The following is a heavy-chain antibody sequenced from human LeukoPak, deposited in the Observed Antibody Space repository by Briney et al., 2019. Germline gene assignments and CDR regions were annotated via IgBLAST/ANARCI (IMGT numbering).Heavy chain of an antibody. D-gene: IGHD3-22*01. Sequence: GGSLRLSCAASGFTFSSCAMYWVRQAPGRGLEYVSAISTNGGSTDYANSVKGRFTISRDNSDNRVFLQMGTLRAEDMAVYYCAGGGYYDSTGSFDYWGQGILVTVSS. CDR1: GFTFSSCA. J-gene: IGHJ4*02. CDR2: ISTNGGST. V-gene: IGHV3-64*01. CDR3: AGGGYYDSTGSFDY.